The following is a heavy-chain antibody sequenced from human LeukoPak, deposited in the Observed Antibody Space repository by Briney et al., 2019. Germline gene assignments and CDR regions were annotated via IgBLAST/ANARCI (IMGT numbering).Heavy chain of an antibody. Sequence: SETLSLTCTVSGGSISSGGYYWSWIRQHPGKGLEWIGYIYYSGSTHYNPSLKSRVTISVDTSKNQFSLKLSSVTAADTAVYYCARIPRGGGVIIYYFDYWGQGTLVTVSS. CDR3: ARIPRGGGVIIYYFDY. D-gene: IGHD3-10*01. CDR2: IYYSGST. J-gene: IGHJ4*02. CDR1: GGSISSGGYY. V-gene: IGHV4-31*03.